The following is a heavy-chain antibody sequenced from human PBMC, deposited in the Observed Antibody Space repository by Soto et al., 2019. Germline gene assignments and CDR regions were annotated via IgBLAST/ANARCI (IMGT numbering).Heavy chain of an antibody. CDR2: ISGSGGST. CDR1: GFTFSSYA. V-gene: IGHV3-23*01. J-gene: IGHJ4*02. Sequence: HPGGSLRLSCAASGFTFSSYAMSWVRQAPGKGLEWVSAISGSGGSTYYADSVKGRFTISRDNSKNTLYLQMNSLKAEDTAVYYCAKESPGYSSSPIDYWGQGTLVTVSS. CDR3: AKESPGYSSSPIDY. D-gene: IGHD6-6*01.